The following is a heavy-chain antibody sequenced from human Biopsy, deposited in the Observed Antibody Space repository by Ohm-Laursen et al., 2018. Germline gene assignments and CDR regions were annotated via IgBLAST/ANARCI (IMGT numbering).Heavy chain of an antibody. D-gene: IGHD2-2*01. CDR3: ARDKITYCTSTSCDYFGMDV. V-gene: IGHV4-59*01. CDR1: GGSFSDYY. J-gene: IGHJ6*02. Sequence: SETLSLTCTVSGGSFSDYYWTWIRQAPGKTLEWIASINYRGNTNYNPSLKSRVTMSAHTSTNQFSLKLTSVTAADTAVYYCARDKITYCTSTSCDYFGMDVWGQGTTVTVSS. CDR2: INYRGNT.